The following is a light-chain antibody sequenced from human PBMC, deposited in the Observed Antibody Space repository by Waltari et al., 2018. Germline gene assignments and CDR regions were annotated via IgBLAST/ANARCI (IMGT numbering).Light chain of an antibody. CDR2: GAS. V-gene: IGKV3-20*01. CDR1: QSVSRA. CDR3: QHYLRLPAT. Sequence: EIVLTQSPGTLSLSPGERATLSCRASQSVSRALAWYQQKPGQGPRLLIYGASNRATGIPDRFSGSGSGTDFSLTISSLEPEDFAVYYCQHYLRLPATFGQGTKVEIK. J-gene: IGKJ1*01.